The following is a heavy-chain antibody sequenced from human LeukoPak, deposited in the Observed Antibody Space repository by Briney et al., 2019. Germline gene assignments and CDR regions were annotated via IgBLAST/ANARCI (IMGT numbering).Heavy chain of an antibody. J-gene: IGHJ4*02. CDR3: ARASGSGSHYPFDY. D-gene: IGHD3-10*01. V-gene: IGHV3-48*04. CDR1: GFTFSRYS. Sequence: GGSLRLSCAASGFTFSRYSMNWVRQAPGKGLEWVSYISGSSSTIYYADSVKGRFTISRDNAKSTLYLQMNSLRAGDTAVYYCARASGSGSHYPFDYWGQGTLVTVSS. CDR2: ISGSSSTI.